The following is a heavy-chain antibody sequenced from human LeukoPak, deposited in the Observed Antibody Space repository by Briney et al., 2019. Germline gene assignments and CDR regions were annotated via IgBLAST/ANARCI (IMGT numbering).Heavy chain of an antibody. J-gene: IGHJ4*02. CDR2: IYSGGST. Sequence: PGGSLRLSCAASGFTFSSYAMSWVRQAPGKGLEWVSVIYSGGSTYYADSVKGRFTISRHNSKNTLYLQMNSLRAEDTAVYYCARMATVTTFDYWGQGTLVTVSS. CDR1: GFTFSSYA. V-gene: IGHV3-53*04. CDR3: ARMATVTTFDY. D-gene: IGHD4-17*01.